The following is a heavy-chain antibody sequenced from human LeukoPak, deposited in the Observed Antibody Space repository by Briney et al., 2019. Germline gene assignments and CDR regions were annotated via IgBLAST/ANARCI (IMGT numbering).Heavy chain of an antibody. CDR3: ARSYSSSWYSY. D-gene: IGHD6-13*01. CDR1: GGSFSGYY. J-gene: IGHJ4*02. CDR2: INHSGST. V-gene: IGHV4-34*01. Sequence: PSETLSLTCAVYGGSFSGYYWSWIRQPPGKGLEWIWEINHSGSTNYNPSLKSRVTISVDTSKNQFSLKLSSVTAADTAVYYCARSYSSSWYSYWGQGTLVTVSS.